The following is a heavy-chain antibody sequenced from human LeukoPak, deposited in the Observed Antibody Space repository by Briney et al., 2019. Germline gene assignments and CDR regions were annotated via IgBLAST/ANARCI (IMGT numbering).Heavy chain of an antibody. Sequence: PGGSLRLSCAASGFTLSSYWMSWVRQAPGKGLEWVANIKKDGSEKYYVDSVKGRFTISRDNAKNSLYLQINSLRAEDTAVYYCARDLYRIVVVPHYFDYWGQGTLVTVSS. CDR3: ARDLYRIVVVPHYFDY. V-gene: IGHV3-7*01. J-gene: IGHJ4*02. CDR1: GFTLSSYW. CDR2: IKKDGSEK. D-gene: IGHD3-22*01.